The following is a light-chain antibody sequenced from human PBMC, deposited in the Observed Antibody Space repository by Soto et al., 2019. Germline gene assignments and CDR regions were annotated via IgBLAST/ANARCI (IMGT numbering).Light chain of an antibody. CDR3: QSYDSSLSGHVV. V-gene: IGLV1-40*01. J-gene: IGLJ2*01. Sequence: QSVLTQPPSVSGAPGQRVTISCTGSGSNIGAGYDVHWYQQLPGTAPKLLIYGNSNRPSGVPDRFSGSKSGTSASLAITGLQAEDEADYYCQSYDSSLSGHVVFGGGTKLTV. CDR2: GNS. CDR1: GSNIGAGYD.